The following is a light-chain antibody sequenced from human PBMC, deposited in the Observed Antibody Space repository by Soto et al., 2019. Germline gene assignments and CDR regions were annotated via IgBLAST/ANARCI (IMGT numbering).Light chain of an antibody. V-gene: IGKV1-39*01. CDR2: TAS. CDR1: QTISTY. J-gene: IGKJ2*01. CDR3: QQSYSRPYT. Sequence: DIERTQSPSSLSASVGDRVAITCRASQTISTYLNWYHQKPGTAPKLLIYTASSLQGGVPPRFSGNGSGTLFTLTLSSLQPEDSGIYYCQQSYSRPYTFGQGTKVDIK.